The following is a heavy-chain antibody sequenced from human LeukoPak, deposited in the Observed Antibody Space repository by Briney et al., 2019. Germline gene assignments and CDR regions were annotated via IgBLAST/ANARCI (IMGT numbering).Heavy chain of an antibody. Sequence: PGGSLRLSCAASGFTFSSYAMSWVRQAPGKGLEWVSAISGSGSTYYADSVKGRFTISRDNSKNTLYLQMNSLRAEDTAVYYYAKVQTNYYDSSGYTLGFDYWGQGTLVTVSS. J-gene: IGHJ4*02. CDR1: GFTFSSYA. D-gene: IGHD3-22*01. CDR3: AKVQTNYYDSSGYTLGFDY. V-gene: IGHV3-23*01. CDR2: ISGSGST.